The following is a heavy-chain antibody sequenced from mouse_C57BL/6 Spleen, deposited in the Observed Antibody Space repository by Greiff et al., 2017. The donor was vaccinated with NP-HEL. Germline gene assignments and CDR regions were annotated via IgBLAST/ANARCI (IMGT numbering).Heavy chain of an antibody. CDR3: ASDYGNSHWYFDV. J-gene: IGHJ1*03. V-gene: IGHV1-26*01. Sequence: EVQLQQSGPELVKPGASVKISCKASGYTFTDYYMNWVKQSHGKSLEWIGDINPNNGGTSYNQKFKGKATLTVDKSSSTAYMELRSLTSEDSAVYYCASDYGNSHWYFDVWGTGTTVTVSS. D-gene: IGHD2-1*01. CDR2: INPNNGGT. CDR1: GYTFTDYY.